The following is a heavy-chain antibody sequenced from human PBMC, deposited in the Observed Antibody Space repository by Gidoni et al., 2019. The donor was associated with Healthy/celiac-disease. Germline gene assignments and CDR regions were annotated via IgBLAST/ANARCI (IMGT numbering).Heavy chain of an antibody. V-gene: IGHV1-69*01. Sequence: PGQGLEWMGGIIPICGTASYAQKFQGRVTITADESTSPAYMELSSLRSEDTAVYYCARGASGTYTYSSSWYRLVYWGQGTLVTVSS. D-gene: IGHD6-13*01. CDR2: IIPICGTA. J-gene: IGHJ4*02. CDR3: ARGASGTYTYSSSWYRLVY.